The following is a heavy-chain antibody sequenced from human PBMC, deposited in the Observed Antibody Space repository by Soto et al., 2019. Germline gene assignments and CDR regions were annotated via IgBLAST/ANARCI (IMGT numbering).Heavy chain of an antibody. CDR1: GFTFSGSA. D-gene: IGHD3-3*01. Sequence: EVQLVESGGGLVQPGGSLKLSCAASGFTFSGSALHWVRQASGKGLEWVGRIRSKGNNYATAYGASLKGRFTISRDDSKNTAYLQMNSLNTEDTAVYYCSRQASDFWSGKPQYYMEVW. V-gene: IGHV3-73*01. CDR3: SRQASDFWSGKPQYYMEV. J-gene: IGHJ6*03. CDR2: IRSKGNNYAT.